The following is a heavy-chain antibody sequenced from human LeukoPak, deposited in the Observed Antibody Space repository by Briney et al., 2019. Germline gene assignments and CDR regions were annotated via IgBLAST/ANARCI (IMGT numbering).Heavy chain of an antibody. D-gene: IGHD3-3*02. V-gene: IGHV3-23*01. CDR1: GFTFSSYA. Sequence: PGGSLRLSCAASGFTFSSYAMSWVRQAPGKGLEWVSAISGSGGSTYYADSVKGRFTIPRDNSKNTLYLQMNSLRAEDTAVYYCAKLAIYGVVTYYFDYWGQGTLVTVSS. J-gene: IGHJ4*02. CDR2: ISGSGGST. CDR3: AKLAIYGVVTYYFDY.